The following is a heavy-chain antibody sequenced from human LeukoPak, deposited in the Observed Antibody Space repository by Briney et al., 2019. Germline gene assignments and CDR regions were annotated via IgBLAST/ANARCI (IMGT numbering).Heavy chain of an antibody. V-gene: IGHV3-7*03. CDR2: IKQDGSEK. J-gene: IGHJ4*02. CDR1: GFTFSDYY. Sequence: GGSLRLSCAASGFTFSDYYMSWIRQAPGKGLEWVANIKQDGSEKYYVDSVKGRFTISNDNAKNSLYLQMNSLRAEDTAVYYCARGTLLYYVYWGQGTLVTVSS. D-gene: IGHD2-15*01. CDR3: ARGTLLYYVY.